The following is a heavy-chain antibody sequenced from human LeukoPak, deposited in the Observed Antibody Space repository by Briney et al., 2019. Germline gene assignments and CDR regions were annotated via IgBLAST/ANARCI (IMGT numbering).Heavy chain of an antibody. CDR2: IYYSEST. J-gene: IGHJ6*02. V-gene: IGHV4-59*08. Sequence: SETLSLTCTVSGGSISSYHWSWIRQPPGKGLEWIGYIYYSESTNYNPSLKSRVTISVDTSKNQFSLKLSSVTAADTAVYYCARGGHYYDSSGYYHYYYYYGMDVWGQGTTVTVSS. CDR3: ARGGHYYDSSGYYHYYYYYGMDV. CDR1: GGSISSYH. D-gene: IGHD3-22*01.